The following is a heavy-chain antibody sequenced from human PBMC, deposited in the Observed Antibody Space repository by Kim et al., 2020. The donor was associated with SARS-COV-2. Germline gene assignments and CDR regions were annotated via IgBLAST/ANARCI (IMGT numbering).Heavy chain of an antibody. CDR2: INHSGST. D-gene: IGHD2-15*01. V-gene: IGHV4-34*01. CDR3: ARGGGYCSGGSCYGFDY. J-gene: IGHJ4*02. Sequence: SETLSLTCAVYGGSFSGYYWSWIRQPPGKGLEWIGEINHSGSTNYNPSLKSRVTISVDTSKNQFSLKLSSVTAADTAVYYCARGGGYCSGGSCYGFDYWGQGTLVTVSS. CDR1: GGSFSGYY.